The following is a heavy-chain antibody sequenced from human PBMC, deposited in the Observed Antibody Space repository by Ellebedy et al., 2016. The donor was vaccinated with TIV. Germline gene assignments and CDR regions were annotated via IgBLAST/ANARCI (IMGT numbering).Heavy chain of an antibody. V-gene: IGHV3-7*01. CDR1: GFTFRNYW. D-gene: IGHD6-19*01. Sequence: GESLKISCGTSGFTFRNYWMTWARQAPATGLEWVANIKKDGSEKYYVDSVMGRFSISRDNTKNSLYLQMNSLTDEDTAVYYCARDQWLVRQYYFDSWGQGTLVTVSS. CDR2: IKKDGSEK. CDR3: ARDQWLVRQYYFDS. J-gene: IGHJ4*02.